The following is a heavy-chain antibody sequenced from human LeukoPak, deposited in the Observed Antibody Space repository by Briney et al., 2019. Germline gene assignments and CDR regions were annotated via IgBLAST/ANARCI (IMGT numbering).Heavy chain of an antibody. V-gene: IGHV3-74*01. D-gene: IGHD2-21*02. J-gene: IGHJ4*02. CDR2: INSDGSNR. CDR1: GFMFSGYW. CDR3: VRFRGCSAADCYPFDY. Sequence: GGSLRLSCSASGFMFSGYWMHWVRQAPGKGPVWVSRINSDGSNRYYAGSVEGRFTISRDNAKDTLYLQMNSLRAEDTAVYYCVRFRGCSAADCYPFDYWGQGTLVTVSS.